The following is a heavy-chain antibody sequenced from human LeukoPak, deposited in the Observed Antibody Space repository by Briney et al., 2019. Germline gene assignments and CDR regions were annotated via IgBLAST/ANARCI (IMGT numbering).Heavy chain of an antibody. CDR3: AKDKTWSGYSTYYYYGMDV. Sequence: GRSLRLSCAASGFTFSSYGMHWVRQAPGKGLEWVAVISCDGSNKYYADSVKGRFTISRDNSKNTLYLQMNSLRAEDTAVYYCAKDKTWSGYSTYYYYGMDVWGQGTTVTVSS. D-gene: IGHD3-3*01. CDR2: ISCDGSNK. CDR1: GFTFSSYG. J-gene: IGHJ6*02. V-gene: IGHV3-30*18.